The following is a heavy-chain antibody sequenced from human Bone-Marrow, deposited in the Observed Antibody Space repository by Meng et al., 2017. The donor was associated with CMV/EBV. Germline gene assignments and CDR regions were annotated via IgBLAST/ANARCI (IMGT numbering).Heavy chain of an antibody. CDR1: GFPLSTSGVG. Sequence: SGPTLVQPTQTLTLTCTFSGFPLSTSGVGVGWIRQPPGKALEWLALIYWNVDKRYSPALKSRLTITKDTSKNQVVLTMTNMDPVDTATYYCAHFPGKGVVIIWDWFDPWGQGTLVTVSS. J-gene: IGHJ5*02. CDR2: IYWNVDK. V-gene: IGHV2-5*01. D-gene: IGHD3-3*01. CDR3: AHFPGKGVVIIWDWFDP.